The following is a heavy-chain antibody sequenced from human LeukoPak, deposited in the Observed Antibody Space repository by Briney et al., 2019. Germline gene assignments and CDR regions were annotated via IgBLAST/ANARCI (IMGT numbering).Heavy chain of an antibody. Sequence: SETLSLTCTVSGGSISSHYWSWIRHPPGKGLEWIGYIYYSGSTNYNPSLKSRVTISVDTSKNQFSLKLSSVTAADTAVYYCARGVIVVVPAAIAYFDYWGQGTLVTVSS. CDR2: IYYSGST. CDR3: ARGVIVVVPAAIAYFDY. D-gene: IGHD2-2*01. V-gene: IGHV4-59*11. J-gene: IGHJ4*02. CDR1: GGSISSHY.